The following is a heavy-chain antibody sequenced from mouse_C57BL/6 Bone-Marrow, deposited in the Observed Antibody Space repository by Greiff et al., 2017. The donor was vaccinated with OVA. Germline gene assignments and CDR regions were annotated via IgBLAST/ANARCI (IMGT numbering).Heavy chain of an antibody. J-gene: IGHJ4*01. Sequence: EVQLVESGGDLVKPGGSLTLSCAASGFTFSSYGMSWVRQTPDKRLEWVATISSGGSYTSYPDSVKGRFTITRDNAKNTLYLQMSSLKFEDTAMYYCASRSYDYAMDYWGQGTSVTVSS. CDR1: GFTFSSYG. V-gene: IGHV5-6*01. D-gene: IGHD1-1*01. CDR3: ASRSYDYAMDY. CDR2: ISSGGSYT.